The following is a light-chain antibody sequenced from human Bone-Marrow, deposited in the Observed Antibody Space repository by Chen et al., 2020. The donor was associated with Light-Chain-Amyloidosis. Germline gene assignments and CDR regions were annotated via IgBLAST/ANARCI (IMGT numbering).Light chain of an antibody. V-gene: IGLV3-25*03. J-gene: IGLJ2*01. CDR2: SDT. CDR1: DLPTKY. CDR3: QSADSSGTYEVI. Sequence: SYELTQPPSVSVSPGQTARITCSGDDLPTKYAYWYQQKPGQAPVLVIHSDTERPSGISERFSGASSGTTATLIISGVQEEDEADYHCQSADSSGTYEVIFGGGTKLTVL.